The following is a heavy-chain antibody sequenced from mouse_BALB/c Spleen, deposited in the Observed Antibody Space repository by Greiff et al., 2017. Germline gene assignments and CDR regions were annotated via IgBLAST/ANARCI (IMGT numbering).Heavy chain of an antibody. CDR2: ISSGSSTI. CDR1: GFTFSSFG. J-gene: IGHJ4*01. V-gene: IGHV5-17*02. Sequence: EVMLVESGGGLVQPGGSRKLSCAASGFTFSSFGVHWVRQAPEKGLEWVAYISSGSSTIYYADTVKGRFSISSDNPKNTLFLLMTSLRSEDTAMYYCAREGWLLYAMDYWGQGTSVTVSS. CDR3: AREGWLLYAMDY. D-gene: IGHD2-3*01.